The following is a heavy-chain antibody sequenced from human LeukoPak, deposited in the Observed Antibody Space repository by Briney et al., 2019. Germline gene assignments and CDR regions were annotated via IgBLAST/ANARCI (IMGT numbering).Heavy chain of an antibody. J-gene: IGHJ4*02. V-gene: IGHV3-43*02. D-gene: IGHD3-9*01. CDR3: AKGTVLRYLDWLPIMDYFDY. CDR1: GFTFDDYA. CDR2: ISGDGGST. Sequence: GGSLRLSCAASGFTFDDYAMHWVRQAPGKGLEWVSLISGDGGSTYYADSVKGRFTISRDNSKNSLYLQMNSLRTEDTALYYCAKGTVLRYLDWLPIMDYFDYWGQGTLVTVSS.